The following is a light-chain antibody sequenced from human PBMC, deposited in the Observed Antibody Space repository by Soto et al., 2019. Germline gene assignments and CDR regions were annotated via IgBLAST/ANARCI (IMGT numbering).Light chain of an antibody. CDR1: QSVSSSY. CDR2: GAS. Sequence: EIVLPQSPGTLSLSPGERATLSCRASQSVSSSYLAWYQQKPGQAPRLHIYGASSRATGIPDRFSGSGSGTDFTLTISSLEPEDFAVYYCQQYGSSPWTFGQGTKVDIK. V-gene: IGKV3-20*01. CDR3: QQYGSSPWT. J-gene: IGKJ1*01.